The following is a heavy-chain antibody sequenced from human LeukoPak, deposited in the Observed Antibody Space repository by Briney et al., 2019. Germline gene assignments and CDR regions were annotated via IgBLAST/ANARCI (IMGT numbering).Heavy chain of an antibody. D-gene: IGHD6-19*01. Sequence: GGSLRLSCAASGFTFSSYSMNWVRQAPGKGLEWVSSISSTGAYMYYADSVKGRFTISRDNAKNSLFLQMNSLRAEDTAVYYCAREYGSDWCSGYWGQGTLVTVSS. CDR3: AREYGSDWCSGY. V-gene: IGHV3-21*01. CDR1: GFTFSSYS. CDR2: ISSTGAYM. J-gene: IGHJ4*02.